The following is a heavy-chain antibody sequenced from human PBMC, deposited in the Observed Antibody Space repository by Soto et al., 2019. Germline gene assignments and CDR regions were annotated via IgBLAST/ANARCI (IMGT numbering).Heavy chain of an antibody. CDR3: ARTHLWSYTYYFDY. D-gene: IGHD5-18*01. Sequence: LRLSCTTSGFTFGDDAITWVRQAPGKGLEWVGFIRSTIYGGTTEYAASVKGRFTISRDDSKSIAYLQVSSLKTEDTAVYYCARTHLWSYTYYFDYWGQGTLVTVSS. CDR2: IRSTIYGGTT. J-gene: IGHJ4*02. V-gene: IGHV3-49*04. CDR1: GFTFGDDA.